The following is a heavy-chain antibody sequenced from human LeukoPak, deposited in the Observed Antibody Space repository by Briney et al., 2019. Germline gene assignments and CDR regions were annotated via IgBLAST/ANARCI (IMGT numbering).Heavy chain of an antibody. V-gene: IGHV3-23*01. Sequence: TGGSLRLSCAASGFTFSSYSMNWVRQTPGKGLEWVSAISGSGGSTYYADSVKGRFTISRDNSKNTLYLQMNSLRAEDTAVYYCASIDGAAGIGGLRYWGQGTLVTVSS. CDR1: GFTFSSYS. CDR3: ASIDGAAGIGGLRY. CDR2: ISGSGGST. D-gene: IGHD6-13*01. J-gene: IGHJ4*02.